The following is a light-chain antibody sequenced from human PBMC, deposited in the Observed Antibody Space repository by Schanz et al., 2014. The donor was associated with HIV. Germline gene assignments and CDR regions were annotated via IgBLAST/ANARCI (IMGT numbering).Light chain of an antibody. CDR2: DVA. J-gene: IGLJ1*01. CDR3: NSYSHSNTYV. CDR1: SSDVGGYNY. Sequence: QSALTQPASVSGSPGQSITISCTGTSSDVGGYNYVSWYQQHPGKAPKLLIYDVANRPSGVSNRFSGSKSGNTASLTISGXXXEDEADYYCNSYSHSNTYVFGSGTKLTVL. V-gene: IGLV2-14*01.